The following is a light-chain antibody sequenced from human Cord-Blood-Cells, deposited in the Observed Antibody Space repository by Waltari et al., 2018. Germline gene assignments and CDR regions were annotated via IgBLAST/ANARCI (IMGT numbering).Light chain of an antibody. Sequence: QSALTQPRSVSGSPGQSVTLPCTGTSSDDGGYNYVSWYQQHPGKAPKLMIYDVSKRPSGVPDRFSGSKSGNTASLTISGLQAEDEADYYCCSYAGSYTYVFGTGTKVTVL. CDR2: DVS. V-gene: IGLV2-11*02. J-gene: IGLJ1*01. CDR3: CSYAGSYTYV. CDR1: SSDDGGYNY.